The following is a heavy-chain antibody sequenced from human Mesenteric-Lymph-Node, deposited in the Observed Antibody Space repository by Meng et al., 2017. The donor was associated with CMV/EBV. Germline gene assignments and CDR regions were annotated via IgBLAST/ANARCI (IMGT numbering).Heavy chain of an antibody. V-gene: IGHV1-2*02. CDR1: GYTFTGYY. Sequence: SCKASGYTFTGYYMHWVRQAPGQGLEWMGWINPNSGGTNYAQKFQGRVTVSRDTSKSTLFLQMGSLRAEDTAVYYCGRTRYDSYLDTWGQGSLVTVSS. CDR3: GRTRYDSYLDT. J-gene: IGHJ4*02. CDR2: INPNSGGT. D-gene: IGHD1-20*01.